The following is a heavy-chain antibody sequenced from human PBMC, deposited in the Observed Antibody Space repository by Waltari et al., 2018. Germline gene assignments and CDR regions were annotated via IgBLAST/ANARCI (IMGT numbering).Heavy chain of an antibody. V-gene: IGHV3-30*18. CDR1: GFTFSNYP. Sequence: QVQLAQSGVGMVQLGRSLRLPCAASGFTFSNYPLPWVRQAPGKGLEWVAGILYDGSNKYYADSVKGRLTISRDNSKNTLYLQMNSLRAEDTAVYYCAKDGMPYLWGQGTLVTVSS. CDR3: AKDGMPYL. J-gene: IGHJ5*02. D-gene: IGHD2-2*01. CDR2: ILYDGSNK.